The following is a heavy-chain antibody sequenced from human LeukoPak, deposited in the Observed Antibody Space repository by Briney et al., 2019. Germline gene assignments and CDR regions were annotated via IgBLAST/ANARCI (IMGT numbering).Heavy chain of an antibody. CDR2: ICAYNGNT. CDR1: LCTFTSYG. J-gene: IGHJ4*02. CDR3: ARRHDTWLDY. Sequence: GASVKVSCQASLCTFTSYGICWVRQAPGQGLEWMGWICAYNGNTNYAQKLQGRVTMTTETSTSTDSMELRSQRSDDTAVYYCARRHDTWLDYWGQGTLVTVSS. D-gene: IGHD3-22*01. V-gene: IGHV1-18*01.